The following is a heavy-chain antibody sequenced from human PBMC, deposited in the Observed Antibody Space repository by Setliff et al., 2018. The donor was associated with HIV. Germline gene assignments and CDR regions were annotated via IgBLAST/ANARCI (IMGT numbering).Heavy chain of an antibody. J-gene: IGHJ4*02. CDR1: GYTFTTYG. CDR3: ARPAATWDFDY. V-gene: IGHV1-46*01. D-gene: IGHD2-2*01. CDR2: ITPSGGDT. Sequence: ASVKVSCKPSGYTFTTYGLSWVRQAPGQGLEWIGIITPSGGDTAHAQKFQGRVTVTSDTSTSTVSMDLISLTSEDTAVYYCARPAATWDFDYWGQGTLVTVSS.